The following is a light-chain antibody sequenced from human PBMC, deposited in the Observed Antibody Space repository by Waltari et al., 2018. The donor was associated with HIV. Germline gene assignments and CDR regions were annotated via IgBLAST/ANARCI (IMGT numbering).Light chain of an antibody. Sequence: DIVMTQSPDSLAVSLGARATVTCTSSRTVLYNRNYLAWYQQKPGQPPKVLIYWASTRAIGVPDRFSGSGSGTDFSLTISRVQADDVAIYYCQQYYTTPFTFGPGTKVDIK. V-gene: IGKV4-1*01. CDR1: RTVLYNRNY. CDR2: WAS. J-gene: IGKJ3*01. CDR3: QQYYTTPFT.